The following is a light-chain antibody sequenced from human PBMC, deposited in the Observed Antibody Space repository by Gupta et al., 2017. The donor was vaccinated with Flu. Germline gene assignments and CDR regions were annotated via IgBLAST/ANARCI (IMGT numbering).Light chain of an antibody. J-gene: IGKJ4*01. CDR2: GAS. CDR3: QKYDSAPNT. V-gene: IGKV1-27*01. Sequence: ITCRASHDIGSFLAWYQQRSGKVPKVLIYGASTLQSGVPSRFSGSGSGTEFTLTISGLQPEDVASYYCQKYDSAPNTCGGGTKVEIK. CDR1: HDIGSF.